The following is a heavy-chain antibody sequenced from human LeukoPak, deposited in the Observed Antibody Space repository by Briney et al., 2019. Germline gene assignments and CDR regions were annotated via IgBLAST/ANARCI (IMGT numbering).Heavy chain of an antibody. CDR2: IAPYNGNT. Sequence: ASVKVSCKTSGYTFSSYDISWVRQAPGHGLEWMGWIAPYNGNTKYTQNLQGRVTLTTDISTSTAYMELRSLRSDDTAVYYCARIVIAAIRGVTPPGYWGQGTLVTVSS. CDR3: ARIVIAAIRGVTPPGY. V-gene: IGHV1-18*01. CDR1: GYTFSSYD. J-gene: IGHJ4*02. D-gene: IGHD3-10*01.